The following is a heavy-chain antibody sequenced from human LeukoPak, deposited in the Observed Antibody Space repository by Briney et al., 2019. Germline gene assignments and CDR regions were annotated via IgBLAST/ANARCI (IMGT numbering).Heavy chain of an antibody. Sequence: GGSLRLSCAASGFTFSSYEMNWVRQAPGKGLEWVSSISTSSSYIYYADSVKGRFTISRDNARNSLYLEMNSLRAEDTAVYFCARDGDTVLTRGYYYYLDVWGKGTTVTVSS. V-gene: IGHV3-21*01. CDR3: ARDGDTVLTRGYYYYLDV. J-gene: IGHJ6*03. D-gene: IGHD4-17*01. CDR1: GFTFSSYE. CDR2: ISTSSSYI.